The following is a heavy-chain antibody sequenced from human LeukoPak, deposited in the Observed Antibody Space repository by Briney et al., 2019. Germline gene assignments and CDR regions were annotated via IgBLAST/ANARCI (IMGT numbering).Heavy chain of an antibody. J-gene: IGHJ4*02. CDR3: ARDEQRFDY. CDR1: GGSISSYY. Sequence: PSETLSLTCTVSGGSISSYYWSWIRQPPGKGLEWIGYMYNSGNTYYNPSLKSRVTISVDTSKNQFSLKLSSVTAADTAVYYCARDEQRFDYWGQGTLVTVSS. CDR2: MYNSGNT. V-gene: IGHV4-4*09. D-gene: IGHD6-25*01.